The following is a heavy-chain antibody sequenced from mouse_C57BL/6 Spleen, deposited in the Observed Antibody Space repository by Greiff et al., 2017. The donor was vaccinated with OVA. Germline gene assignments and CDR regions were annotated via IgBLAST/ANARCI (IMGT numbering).Heavy chain of an antibody. J-gene: IGHJ4*01. Sequence: VQLQQPGAELVMPGASVKLSCKASGYTFTSYWMHWVKQRPGQGLEWIGEIDPSDSYTNYNQKFKGKSTLTVDKSSSTAYMQLSSLTSEDSAVYYCATIYYGYDEAMDYWGQGTSVTVSS. V-gene: IGHV1-69*01. D-gene: IGHD2-2*01. CDR1: GYTFTSYW. CDR2: IDPSDSYT. CDR3: ATIYYGYDEAMDY.